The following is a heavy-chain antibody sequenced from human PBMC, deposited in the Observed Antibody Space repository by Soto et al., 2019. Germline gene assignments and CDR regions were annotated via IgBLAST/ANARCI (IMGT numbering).Heavy chain of an antibody. CDR2: IYPGDSDV. CDR3: ARVPLNDYGDYGPFDS. CDR1: GSSLSNSW. V-gene: IGHV5-51*01. Sequence: AGSLKISCKCYGSSLSNSWIGWVRQMPGKGLEWMGIIYPGDSDVRYSPSFQGQVTFSAAKSINTAYLHWNSLKASDTAMYYCARVPLNDYGDYGPFDSWGPGILVTVSS. J-gene: IGHJ4*02. D-gene: IGHD4-17*01.